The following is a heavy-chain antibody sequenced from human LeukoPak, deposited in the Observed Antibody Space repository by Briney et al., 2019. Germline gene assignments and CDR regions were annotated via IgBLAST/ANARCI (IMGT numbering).Heavy chain of an antibody. D-gene: IGHD6-13*01. CDR1: GGSISSYY. CDR3: ARVTGYRIEDYFDY. CDR2: IYYSGST. Sequence: SETLSLTCTVSGGSISSYYWSWIRQPPGKGLEWIGYIYYSGSTNYNPSLKSRVTISVETSKNEFSLRLRSVTAADTAVYYCARVTGYRIEDYFDYWGQGTLVTVSS. V-gene: IGHV4-59*01. J-gene: IGHJ4*02.